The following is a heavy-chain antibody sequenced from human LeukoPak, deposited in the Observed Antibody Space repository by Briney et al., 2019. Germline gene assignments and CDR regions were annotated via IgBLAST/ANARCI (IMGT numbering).Heavy chain of an antibody. V-gene: IGHV4-39*07. CDR3: ARPNLRYFGWLLESLIGDFDY. J-gene: IGHJ4*02. D-gene: IGHD3-9*01. CDR1: GGSISSSSYY. CDR2: IYYSRST. Sequence: SETLSLTCTVSGGSISSSSYYWGWIRQPPGKGLEWIGSIYYSRSTYYNPSLKSRVTISVDTSKNQFSLKLSSVTAADTAVYYCARPNLRYFGWLLESLIGDFDYWGQGTLVTVSS.